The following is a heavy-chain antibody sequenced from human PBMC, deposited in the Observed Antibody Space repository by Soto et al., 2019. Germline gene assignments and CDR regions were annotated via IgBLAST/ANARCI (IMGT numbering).Heavy chain of an antibody. CDR3: AKGEYYYDSSGYYPFDY. D-gene: IGHD3-22*01. Sequence: GGSLRLSCAASGFTFSDYAMHWVRQAPGKGLEWVAVVSHDGRNTHYADSVKGRFTISRDSSKNTVSLEMTSLRAEDTAVYYGAKGEYYYDSSGYYPFDYWGQGTLVTVSS. J-gene: IGHJ4*02. V-gene: IGHV3-30*18. CDR2: VSHDGRNT. CDR1: GFTFSDYA.